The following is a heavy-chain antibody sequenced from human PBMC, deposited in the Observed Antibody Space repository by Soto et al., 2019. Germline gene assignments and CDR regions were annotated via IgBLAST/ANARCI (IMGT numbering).Heavy chain of an antibody. V-gene: IGHV4-31*03. CDR3: AREGVPNGGNPRGVDY. CDR1: GGSISSGGYY. CDR2: IYYSGST. Sequence: QVQLQESGPGLVKPSQTLSLTCTVSGGSISSGGYYWSWIRQHPGKGLEWIGYIYYSGSTYYNPSLKSRVTISVDTSKNQFSLKLSSVTAADTAVYYCAREGVPNGGNPRGVDYWGQGTLVTVSS. D-gene: IGHD2-15*01. J-gene: IGHJ4*02.